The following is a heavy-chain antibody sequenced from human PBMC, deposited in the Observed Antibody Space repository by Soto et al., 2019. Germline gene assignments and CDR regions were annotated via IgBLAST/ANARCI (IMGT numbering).Heavy chain of an antibody. CDR1: GGSMSSYY. V-gene: IGHV4-4*07. CDR3: ASLGGERGDAFDI. Sequence: SQTLSLTCTVSGGSMSSYYWSWIRQPAGKGLEWIRRIYTSASTNYHPSLKSRVTMSVDTSKNQLSLKLSSVTAADTAVYYCASLGGERGDAFDIWGQGTMVTVSS. D-gene: IGHD3-16*01. CDR2: IYTSAST. J-gene: IGHJ3*02.